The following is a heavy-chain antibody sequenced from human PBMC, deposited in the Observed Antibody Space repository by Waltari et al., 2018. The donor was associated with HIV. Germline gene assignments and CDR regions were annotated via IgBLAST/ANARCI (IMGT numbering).Heavy chain of an antibody. CDR3: ARLRGGYDFDY. D-gene: IGHD5-12*01. J-gene: IGHJ4*02. CDR1: GFPFRSYW. CDR2: IKQDGSEK. Sequence: EVQLVESGGGLVQPGGSLGRPCSASGFPFRSYWMSWVRQAQGKGLECVANIKQDGSEKSYGDSVKGRFTISRDNAKNSLYLQMNNLRAEDTAVYYCARLRGGYDFDYWGQGTLVTVSS. V-gene: IGHV3-7*01.